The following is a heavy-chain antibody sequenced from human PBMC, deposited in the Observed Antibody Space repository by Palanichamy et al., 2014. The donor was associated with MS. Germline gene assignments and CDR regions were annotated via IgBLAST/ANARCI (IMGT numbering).Heavy chain of an antibody. CDR2: ISRSGSTI. D-gene: IGHD4-23*01. CDR3: AGTTMATPGDY. CDR1: GFTFRNFE. V-gene: IGHV3-48*03. J-gene: IGHJ4*02. Sequence: EVQLVESGGGLVQPGGSLRLSCEASGFTFRNFEMNWARRAPGKGLEWVSFISRSGSTIYYAGSVKGRFTISRDDAKNSVYLQMSSLRAEDTAVYYCAGTTMATPGDYWGQGTLVTVSS.